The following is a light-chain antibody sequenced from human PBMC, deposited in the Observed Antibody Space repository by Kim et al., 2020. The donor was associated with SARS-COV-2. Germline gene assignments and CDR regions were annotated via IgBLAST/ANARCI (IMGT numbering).Light chain of an antibody. Sequence: SYELTQPPSVSVSPGQTATITCSGDELGDKYVCWYQLKPGQSPLLVIYQDNKRPSGIPERFSGSNSGNTATLTISGTPAMDEADYYCQAWDNRAVIFGGG. V-gene: IGLV3-1*01. CDR1: ELGDKY. CDR3: QAWDNRAVI. CDR2: QDN. J-gene: IGLJ2*01.